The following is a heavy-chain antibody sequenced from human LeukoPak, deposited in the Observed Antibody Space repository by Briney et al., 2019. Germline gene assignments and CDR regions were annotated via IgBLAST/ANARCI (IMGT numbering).Heavy chain of an antibody. J-gene: IGHJ3*02. CDR3: AILPRADDAFDI. V-gene: IGHV3-21*01. CDR1: GAAPSGHTFSGYG. Sequence: GGSLRLSCVASGAAPSGHTFSGYGMNWVRQAPGKGLEWVSSISSSSSYIYYADSVKGRFTISRDNAKNSLYLQMNSLRAEDTAVYYCAILPRADDAFDIWGQGTMVTVSS. CDR2: ISSSSSYI.